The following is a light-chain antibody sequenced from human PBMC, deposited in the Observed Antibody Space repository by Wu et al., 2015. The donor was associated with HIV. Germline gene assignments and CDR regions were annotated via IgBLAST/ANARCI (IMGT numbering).Light chain of an antibody. CDR3: QQSYYTPWT. CDR2: AAS. CDR1: QNIGNY. Sequence: DIQMTHSPPSLSASVGDRVTITCRAGQNIGNYLNWYQQKPGKAPKLLIYAASSLHSGAPSRFSGSGSGADFTLTISSLQLEDFATYYCQQSYYTPWTFGQGTKVEIK. J-gene: IGKJ1*01. V-gene: IGKV1-39*01.